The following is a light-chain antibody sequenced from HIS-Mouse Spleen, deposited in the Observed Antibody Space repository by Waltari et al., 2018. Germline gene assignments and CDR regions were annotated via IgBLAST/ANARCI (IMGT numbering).Light chain of an antibody. CDR2: EGS. J-gene: IGLJ2*01. Sequence: QSALTQPASVSGSPGQSIPISCTGTRSDVGRYNLVPWYQQHPGKAPKLMIYEGSKRPSGVSNRFSGSKSGNTASLTISGLQAEDEADYYCCSYAGSSTLVFGGGTKLTVL. V-gene: IGLV2-23*01. CDR3: CSYAGSSTLV. CDR1: RSDVGRYNL.